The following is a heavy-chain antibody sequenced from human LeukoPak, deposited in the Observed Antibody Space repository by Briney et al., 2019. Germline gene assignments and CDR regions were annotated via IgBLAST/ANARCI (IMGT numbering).Heavy chain of an antibody. Sequence: PGGSLRLSCAASGFTFSSYAMSWVRQAPVKGLEWVSAISGSGGSTYYADSVKGRFTISRDNSKNTLYLQMNSLRAEDTAVYYCAKVPASLEYQLPHFDYWGQGTLVTVSS. CDR2: ISGSGGST. D-gene: IGHD2-2*01. J-gene: IGHJ4*02. CDR1: GFTFSSYA. CDR3: AKVPASLEYQLPHFDY. V-gene: IGHV3-23*01.